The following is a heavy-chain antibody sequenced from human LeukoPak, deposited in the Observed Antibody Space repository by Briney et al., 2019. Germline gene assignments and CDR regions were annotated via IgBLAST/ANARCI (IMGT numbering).Heavy chain of an antibody. J-gene: IGHJ4*02. V-gene: IGHV4-39*07. Sequence: SETLSLTCTVSGGSISSSSYYWGWIRQPPGKGLEWIGSIYYSGSTYYNPSLKSRVTISVDTSKNQFSLKLSSVTAADTAVYYCARWDDSAWALGNWGPGTLVTVSS. D-gene: IGHD6-19*01. CDR1: GGSISSSSYY. CDR2: IYYSGST. CDR3: ARWDDSAWALGN.